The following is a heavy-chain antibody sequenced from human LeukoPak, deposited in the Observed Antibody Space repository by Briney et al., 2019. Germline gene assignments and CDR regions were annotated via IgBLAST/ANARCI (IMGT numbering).Heavy chain of an antibody. CDR2: IYYSGST. CDR3: ATSGYGRDAFDI. J-gene: IGHJ3*02. D-gene: IGHD5-12*01. Sequence: SQTLSLTCTVSVGSISSGVAYWSWIRQHPGKGXXWIGYIYYSGSTYYNPSLKSRVTISVDTSKNQFSLKLTSVTAADTAVYYCATSGYGRDAFDIWGQGTMVTVSS. V-gene: IGHV4-31*02. CDR1: VGSISSGVAY.